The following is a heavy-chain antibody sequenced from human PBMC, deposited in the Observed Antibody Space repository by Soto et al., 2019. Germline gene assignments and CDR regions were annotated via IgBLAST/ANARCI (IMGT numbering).Heavy chain of an antibody. CDR3: ARDSRSGYYLDY. D-gene: IGHD3-22*01. V-gene: IGHV4-30-2*01. CDR2: IYHSGGT. Sequence: TPSLTLAISGDSISSGGYSLHWVRQPPGKGLEWIGYIYHSGGTDYNPSLKSRVTITVDSSNNQFSLKLSSVTAADTAVYYCARDSRSGYYLDYWGQGTLVTVSS. CDR1: GDSISSGGYS. J-gene: IGHJ4*02.